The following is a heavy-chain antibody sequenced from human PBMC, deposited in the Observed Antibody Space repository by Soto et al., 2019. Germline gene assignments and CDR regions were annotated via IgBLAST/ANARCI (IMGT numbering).Heavy chain of an antibody. J-gene: IGHJ4*02. D-gene: IGHD6-25*01. CDR2: IYSDGRT. CDR3: ASGYKYPSDY. Sequence: QVQLQESGPGLVKPSQTLSVTCTVSGASVTSGGYYWTWIRQHSGKGLEWIGHIYSDGRTYYSPSLKSRLTISLDMSKNQFSLRLTSETVADTAVYYCASGYKYPSDYWGQGTLVAVSS. CDR1: GASVTSGGYY. V-gene: IGHV4-31*03.